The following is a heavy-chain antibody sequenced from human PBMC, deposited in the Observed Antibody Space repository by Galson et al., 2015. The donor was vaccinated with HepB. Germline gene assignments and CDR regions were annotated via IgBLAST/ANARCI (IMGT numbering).Heavy chain of an antibody. Sequence: SVKVSCKASGGTFSNYTIRWVRQAPGQGLEWMGRIIPILGIANYAQKFQGRVTITADKSTSTAYMELSSLRSEDTAVYYCATIGVYYGMGVWGQGTTVTVSS. CDR2: IIPILGIA. V-gene: IGHV1-69*02. CDR1: GGTFSNYT. CDR3: ATIGVYYGMGV. J-gene: IGHJ6*02. D-gene: IGHD5-24*01.